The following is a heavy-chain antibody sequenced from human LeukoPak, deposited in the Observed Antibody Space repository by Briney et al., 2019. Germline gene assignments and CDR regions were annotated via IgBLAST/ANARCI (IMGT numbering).Heavy chain of an antibody. Sequence: SETLSLTCAVYGGSFSGYYWSWIRQPPGKGLEWIGEINHSRSTNYNPSLKSRVTISVDTSKNQFSLKLSSVTAADTAVYYCAYSSGWYRGFDYWGQGTLVTVSS. V-gene: IGHV4-34*01. CDR2: INHSRST. D-gene: IGHD6-19*01. CDR3: AYSSGWYRGFDY. CDR1: GGSFSGYY. J-gene: IGHJ4*02.